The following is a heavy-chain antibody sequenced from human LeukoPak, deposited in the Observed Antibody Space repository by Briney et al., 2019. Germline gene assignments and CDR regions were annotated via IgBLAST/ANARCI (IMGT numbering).Heavy chain of an antibody. J-gene: IGHJ4*02. CDR3: ARSGQATLRFLEWLLFDY. CDR1: GGSISSSSYY. D-gene: IGHD3-3*01. V-gene: IGHV4-39*07. CDR2: TYYSGST. Sequence: PSETLSLTCTVSGGSISSSSYYWGWIRQPPGKGLEWIGSTYYSGSTYYNPSLKSRVTISVDTSKNQFSLKLSSVTAADTAVYYCARSGQATLRFLEWLLFDYWGQGTPVTVSS.